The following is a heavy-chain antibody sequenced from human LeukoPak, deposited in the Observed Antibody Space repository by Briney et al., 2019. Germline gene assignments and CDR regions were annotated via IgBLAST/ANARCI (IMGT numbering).Heavy chain of an antibody. D-gene: IGHD1-26*01. J-gene: IGHJ6*03. V-gene: IGHV1-46*01. CDR2: INPSGGST. CDR3: ARGMEPYYMDV. CDR1: GYPFTAYY. Sequence: GASVKVSCKAFGYPFTAYYMYWVRQAPGQGPEWMGIINPSGGSTSYAQKFQGRVTMTRDMSTNTVYMELSRLRSDDTAVYYCARGMEPYYMDVWGKGTTVTISS.